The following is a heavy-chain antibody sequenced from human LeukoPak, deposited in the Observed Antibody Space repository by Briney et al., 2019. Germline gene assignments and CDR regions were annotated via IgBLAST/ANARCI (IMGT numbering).Heavy chain of an antibody. Sequence: AGSLRLSCAASGFTLSSYSTSWVRQAQGKGLEWVANIKEDGSEKYYVDSVKGRFTISRDNAKNSLYLHMNSLTAEDTAMYYCARDWLAGVPFDAFDLWGQGTMVTVSS. D-gene: IGHD3-10*01. V-gene: IGHV3-7*01. CDR2: IKEDGSEK. J-gene: IGHJ3*01. CDR1: GFTLSSYS. CDR3: ARDWLAGVPFDAFDL.